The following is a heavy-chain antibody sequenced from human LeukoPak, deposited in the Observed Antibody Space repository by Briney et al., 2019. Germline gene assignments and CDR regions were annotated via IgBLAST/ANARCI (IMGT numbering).Heavy chain of an antibody. Sequence: SETLSLTCTVSGGSISSYYWSWIRQPPGKGLEWIGYIYYSGSTNYNPSLRSRVTISVDTSKNQFSLKLSSVTAADTAVYYCARQYYYGMDVWGQGSTVTVSS. J-gene: IGHJ6*02. CDR1: GGSISSYY. CDR2: IYYSGST. CDR3: ARQYYYGMDV. V-gene: IGHV4-59*01.